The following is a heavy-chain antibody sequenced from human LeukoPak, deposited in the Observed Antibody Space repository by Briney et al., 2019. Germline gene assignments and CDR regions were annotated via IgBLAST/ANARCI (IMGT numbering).Heavy chain of an antibody. V-gene: IGHV3-11*01. J-gene: IGHJ4*02. Sequence: PGGSLRLSCAASGFTFNDYHMSWIRQAPGKGLEWISYISSAGVSTYYADSVKGRFTISRDNAKNSLYLQMNSLRAEDTGVYYCARATVTQYFDHWGQGALVTVSS. CDR1: GFTFNDYH. D-gene: IGHD4-17*01. CDR2: ISSAGVST. CDR3: ARATVTQYFDH.